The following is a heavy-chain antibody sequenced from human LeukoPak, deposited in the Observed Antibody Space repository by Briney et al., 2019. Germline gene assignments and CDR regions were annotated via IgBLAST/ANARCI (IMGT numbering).Heavy chain of an antibody. CDR1: GGSFSGYY. CDR2: INHSGST. Sequence: SETLSLTCAVYGGSFSGYYWSWIRQPPGKGLEWIGEINHSGSTNYNPSLKSRVTISVDTSKNQFSLKLSSVTAADTAVYYCARLGAAAGTPTSPVYRREYYFDYWGQGTLVTVSS. D-gene: IGHD6-13*01. V-gene: IGHV4-34*01. J-gene: IGHJ4*02. CDR3: ARLGAAAGTPTSPVYRREYYFDY.